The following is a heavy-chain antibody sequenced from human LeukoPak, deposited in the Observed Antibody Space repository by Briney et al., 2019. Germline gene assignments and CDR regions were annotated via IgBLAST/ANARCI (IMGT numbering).Heavy chain of an antibody. CDR2: IDPGGGST. V-gene: IGHV1-46*01. D-gene: IGHD3-10*01. CDR3: ARVWFGELLYDH. Sequence: GASVKVSCKASGYSFISYYMHWVRQAPGQGLEWMGIIDPGGGSTTYAQKFQGRVTMTRDTSTSTVYMELSSLRSEDTAVYYCARVWFGELLYDHWGQGTLVTVSS. J-gene: IGHJ4*02. CDR1: GYSFISYY.